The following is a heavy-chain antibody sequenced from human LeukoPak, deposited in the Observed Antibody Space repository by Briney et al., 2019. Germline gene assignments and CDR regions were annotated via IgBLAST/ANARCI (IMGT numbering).Heavy chain of an antibody. J-gene: IGHJ4*02. CDR3: ARDTYQPGLIDC. D-gene: IGHD2-2*01. CDR1: EFTLSLYA. V-gene: IGHV3-21*05. CDR2: INDVSSDI. Sequence: PGGSLRLSCAASEFTLSLYAMNWVRQAPGKGLEWVSYINDVSSDIHYADSVKGRFTISRDNAKNTLYLQMNSLRAEDTAVYYCARDTYQPGLIDCWGQGTLVTVSS.